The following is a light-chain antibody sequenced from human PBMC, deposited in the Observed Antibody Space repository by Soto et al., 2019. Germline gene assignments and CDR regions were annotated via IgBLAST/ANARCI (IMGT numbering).Light chain of an antibody. CDR3: QQYGSSQT. J-gene: IGKJ1*01. V-gene: IGKV3-20*01. CDR1: QSVSSN. Sequence: DIVMMQSPATLSVSPGERATLSCRASQSVSSNVAWYQQKPGQTPRLLIYGASSRATGIPDRFSGSGSGTDFTLTISRLEPEDFAVYYCQQYGSSQTFGQGTKVDIK. CDR2: GAS.